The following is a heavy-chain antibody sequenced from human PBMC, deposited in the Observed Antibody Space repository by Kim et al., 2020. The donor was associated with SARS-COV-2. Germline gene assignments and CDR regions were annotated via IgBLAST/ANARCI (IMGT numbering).Heavy chain of an antibody. CDR2: INHSGST. CDR1: GGSFSGYY. D-gene: IGHD6-13*01. Sequence: SETLSLTCAVYGGSFSGYYWSWIRQPPGKGLEWIGEINHSGSTNYNPSLKSRVTISVDTSKNQFSLKLSSVTAADTAVYYCARDPAAAGLLRNWFDPWGQGTLVTVSS. V-gene: IGHV4-34*01. J-gene: IGHJ5*02. CDR3: ARDPAAAGLLRNWFDP.